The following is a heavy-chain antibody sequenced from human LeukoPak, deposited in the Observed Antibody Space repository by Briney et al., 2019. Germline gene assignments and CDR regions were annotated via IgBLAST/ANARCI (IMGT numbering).Heavy chain of an antibody. CDR3: ARDRFGYGGNSGL. J-gene: IGHJ4*02. D-gene: IGHD4-23*01. Sequence: GGSLRLSCAASGFTFSSYWMHWVRQAPGKVLVWVSRINSDGSSTSYADSVKGRFTISRDNAKNTLYLQMNSLRAEDTAVYYCARDRFGYGGNSGLWGQGTLVTVSS. V-gene: IGHV3-74*01. CDR2: INSDGSST. CDR1: GFTFSSYW.